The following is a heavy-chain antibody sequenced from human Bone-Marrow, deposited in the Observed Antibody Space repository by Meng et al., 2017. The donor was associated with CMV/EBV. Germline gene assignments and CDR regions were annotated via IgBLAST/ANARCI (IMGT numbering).Heavy chain of an antibody. CDR2: IYYSGST. J-gene: IGHJ4*02. Sequence: SETLSLTCTVSGGSISSSSYYWGWIRQPPGKGLEWIGSIYYSGSTYYNPSLKSRVTISVDTSKNQFSLKLSSVSAADTAVYYCARSVVPAAVYYYWGQGTLVTVSS. CDR1: GGSISSSSYY. D-gene: IGHD2-2*01. V-gene: IGHV4-39*07. CDR3: ARSVVPAAVYYY.